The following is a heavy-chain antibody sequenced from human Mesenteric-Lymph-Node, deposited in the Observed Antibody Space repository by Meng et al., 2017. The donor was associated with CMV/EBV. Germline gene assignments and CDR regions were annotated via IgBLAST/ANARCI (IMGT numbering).Heavy chain of an antibody. V-gene: IGHV3-72*01. Sequence: SVAASGFTSSDPYMDWVRQAPGKGLEWVGRIRNKANNYTTEYAASVKGRFTISRDDSKSSLYLQMNSLKTEDTAVYYCARITLVEDYWGQGALVTVSS. CDR1: GFTSSDPY. CDR3: ARITLVEDY. D-gene: IGHD3-10*01. CDR2: IRNKANNYTT. J-gene: IGHJ4*02.